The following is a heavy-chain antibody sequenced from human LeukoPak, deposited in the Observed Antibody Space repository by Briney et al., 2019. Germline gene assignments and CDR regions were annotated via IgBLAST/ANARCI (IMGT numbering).Heavy chain of an antibody. D-gene: IGHD3-10*01. CDR3: ARDAYRGVTQFDP. CDR1: GGSISSYF. J-gene: IGHJ5*02. V-gene: IGHV4-59*01. CDR2: ISYDECT. Sequence: SESLSLTCTVSGGSISSYFWSWIRQPPGKGLECFGYISYDECTNSNPSLKSRVIISVDTSKSQSSLNLSPVTAADTAVYYCARDAYRGVTQFDPWGQGTLVTASS.